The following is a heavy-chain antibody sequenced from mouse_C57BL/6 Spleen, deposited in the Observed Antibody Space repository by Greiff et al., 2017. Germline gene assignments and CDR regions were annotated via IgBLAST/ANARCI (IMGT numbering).Heavy chain of an antibody. J-gene: IGHJ2*01. CDR1: GFTFSSYT. V-gene: IGHV5-9*01. CDR2: ISGGGGNT. Sequence: DVKLVESGGGLVKPGGSLKLSRAASGFTFSSYTMSWVRQTPEKRLEWVATISGGGGNTYYPDSVKGRFTISRDNAKNTLYLQMSSLRSEDTALYYCARHSNYYFDYWGQGTTLTVSS. CDR3: ARHSNYYFDY. D-gene: IGHD2-5*01.